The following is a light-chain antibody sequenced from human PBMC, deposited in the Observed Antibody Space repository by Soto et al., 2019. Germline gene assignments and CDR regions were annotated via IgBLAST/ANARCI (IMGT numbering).Light chain of an antibody. J-gene: IGKJ2*01. CDR1: QGITND. Sequence: DIQMTQSPSSLSASVGDRVTITCRASQGITNDFGWYQQKPGKAPKRLIYAASSLQSGVPSRFSGSRSGTEFPITISSMPSEYLATYSCVQHNNYPYTFRQGIQLEIK. CDR3: VQHNNYPYT. V-gene: IGKV1-17*01. CDR2: AAS.